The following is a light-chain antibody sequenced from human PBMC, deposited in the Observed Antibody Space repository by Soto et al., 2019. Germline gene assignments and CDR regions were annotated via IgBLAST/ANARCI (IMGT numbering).Light chain of an antibody. CDR2: AAS. V-gene: IGKV3-20*01. CDR3: HHYGRSPIFT. Sequence: EVVLTQSPGTLSLSAGERATLSCRASQSVANNHLAWYQQRPGQAPRLLIYAASTRAAGIPDRFSGSGSGADFTLTISRLEPEDFVVFFWHHYGRSPIFTFGPGTTVDMK. J-gene: IGKJ3*01. CDR1: QSVANNH.